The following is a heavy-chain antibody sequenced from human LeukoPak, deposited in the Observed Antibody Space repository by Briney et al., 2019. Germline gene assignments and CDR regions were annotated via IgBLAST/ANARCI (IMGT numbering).Heavy chain of an antibody. D-gene: IGHD1-26*01. CDR1: GGSISSYY. CDR2: MYYSGST. J-gene: IGHJ4*02. V-gene: IGHV4-59*01. CDR3: ARSGGSYSFDF. Sequence: SETLSLTCIVSGGSISSYYWSWIRQPPGKGLEWIGYMYYSGSTNYNPSLKSRVTILVDTSRNQFSLKLRSVTAADTAVYYCARSGGSYSFDFWGQGTLVTASS.